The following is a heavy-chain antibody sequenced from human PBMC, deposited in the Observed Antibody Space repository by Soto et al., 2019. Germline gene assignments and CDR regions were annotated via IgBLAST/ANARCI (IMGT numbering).Heavy chain of an antibody. CDR2: ISAYNGNT. V-gene: IGHV1-18*01. Sequence: GASVKVSCKASGYTFTSYGISWARQAPGQGLEWMGWISAYNGNTNYAQKLQGRVTMTTDTSTSTAYMELRSLRSDDTAVYYCARDGIVVVTTDAFDIWGQGTMVTVSS. D-gene: IGHD2-21*02. CDR1: GYTFTSYG. J-gene: IGHJ3*02. CDR3: ARDGIVVVTTDAFDI.